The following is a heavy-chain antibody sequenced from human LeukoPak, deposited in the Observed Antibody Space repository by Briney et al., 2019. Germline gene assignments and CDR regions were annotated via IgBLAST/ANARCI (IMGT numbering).Heavy chain of an antibody. CDR1: GFTLSSYA. Sequence: GGSLRLSCAASGFTLSSYAMSWVRQASGKGLEWVSVISGSGISTYYADSVKGRFTISRDNSKNTLYPQMNSLRAEDTAVYYCAKDSSDGGLELQEDWGQGTLVTVSS. J-gene: IGHJ4*02. CDR2: ISGSGIST. V-gene: IGHV3-23*01. D-gene: IGHD1-26*01. CDR3: AKDSSDGGLELQED.